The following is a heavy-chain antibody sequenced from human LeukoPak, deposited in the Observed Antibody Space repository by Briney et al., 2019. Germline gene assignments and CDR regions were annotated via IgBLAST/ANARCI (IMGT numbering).Heavy chain of an antibody. CDR1: GGSISSGGYY. D-gene: IGHD5/OR15-5a*01. J-gene: IGHJ4*02. CDR2: IYHSGST. Sequence: SQTLSLTCTVSGGSISSGGYYWSWIRQPPGKGLEWIGYIYHSGSTYYNPSLKSRVTISVDTSKNQFSLKPSSVTAADTAVYYCASLLRRYYFDYWGQGTLVTVSS. CDR3: ASLLRRYYFDY. V-gene: IGHV4-30-2*01.